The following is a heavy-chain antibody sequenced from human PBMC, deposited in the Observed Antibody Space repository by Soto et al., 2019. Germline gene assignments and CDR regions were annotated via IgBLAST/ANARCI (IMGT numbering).Heavy chain of an antibody. J-gene: IGHJ6*02. CDR3: ASRSSSSSYYYGMDV. Sequence: GESLKISCKGSGYSFTSYWISWVRQMPGKGLEWMGRIDPSDSYTNYSPSFQGHVTISADKSISTAYLQWSSLKASDTAMYYCASRSSSSSYYYGMDVWGQGTTVTVSS. D-gene: IGHD6-6*01. V-gene: IGHV5-10-1*01. CDR2: IDPSDSYT. CDR1: GYSFTSYW.